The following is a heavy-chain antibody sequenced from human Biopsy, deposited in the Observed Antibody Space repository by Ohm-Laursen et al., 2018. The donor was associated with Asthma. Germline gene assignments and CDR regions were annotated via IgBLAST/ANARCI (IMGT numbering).Heavy chain of an antibody. CDR3: AKRRGYSGHDDDF. CDR2: ISYDGNHK. V-gene: IGHV3-30*18. CDR1: GFMFRSFG. J-gene: IGHJ4*01. Sequence: SLRLSCSASGFMFRSFGMHWVRQAPGKGLEWVAVISYDGNHKFYEDPVKGRFTISRDNSKNTLYLQMNSLRTEDTAVYYCAKRRGYSGHDDDFWGRGTLVTVSS. D-gene: IGHD5-12*01.